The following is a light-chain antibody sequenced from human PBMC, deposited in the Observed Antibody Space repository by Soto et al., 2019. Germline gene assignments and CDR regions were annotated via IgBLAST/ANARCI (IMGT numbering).Light chain of an antibody. Sequence: NFMLTQPHSVSESPGKTVTISCTRSSGSIASNYVQWYQQRPGSSPTTVLYEDNQRPSGVPDRFSGSIDTSSNSASLTISGLKTEDEADYYCQSYDSNNPWVFGGGTKLTVL. CDR3: QSYDSNNPWV. J-gene: IGLJ3*02. CDR2: EDN. CDR1: SGSIASNY. V-gene: IGLV6-57*01.